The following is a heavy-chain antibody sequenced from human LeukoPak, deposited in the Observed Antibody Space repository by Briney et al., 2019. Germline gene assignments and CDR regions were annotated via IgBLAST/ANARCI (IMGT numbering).Heavy chain of an antibody. CDR1: GDSISSGDYY. Sequence: PSQTLSLTCTVSGDSISSGDYYWSWIRQPAGKGLEWIGRISSSGSTNYNPSLKSRVTISVDTSKNQFSLKLSSVTAADTAVYYCARVQRDILTGYYIAYYYYYMDVWGKGTTVTISS. CDR3: ARVQRDILTGYYIAYYYYYMDV. V-gene: IGHV4-61*02. D-gene: IGHD3-9*01. J-gene: IGHJ6*03. CDR2: ISSSGST.